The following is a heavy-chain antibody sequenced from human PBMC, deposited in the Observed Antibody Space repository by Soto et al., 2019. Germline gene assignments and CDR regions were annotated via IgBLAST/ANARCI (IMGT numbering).Heavy chain of an antibody. CDR2: IWYDESRR. V-gene: IGHV3-33*01. J-gene: IGHJ4*02. Sequence: GGSLRLSCAASGFTFSSYGMHWVRQAPGKGLEWVAVIWYDESRRYYADSVKGRFTISRDTSQSTLYLQMNSLRAEDTAVYYWESDICSGYFCFDYWGQGTLVTVSS. CDR1: GFTFSSYG. D-gene: IGHD3-3*01. CDR3: ESDICSGYFCFDY.